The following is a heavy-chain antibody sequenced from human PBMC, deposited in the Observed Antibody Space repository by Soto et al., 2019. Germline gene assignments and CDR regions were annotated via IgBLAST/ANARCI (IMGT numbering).Heavy chain of an antibody. CDR3: ARSVFP. Sequence: QVQLQESGPGLVKPSQTLSLTCTVSGGSISSGGYYWNWIRQHPGKGLEWIGYIYYIGSTYYNPSLKSRVTISLDKSKTPFSLELSSVTAADTAVYYCARSVFPWGQGTLVTVSS. J-gene: IGHJ5*02. CDR1: GGSISSGGYY. CDR2: IYYIGST. V-gene: IGHV4-31*03.